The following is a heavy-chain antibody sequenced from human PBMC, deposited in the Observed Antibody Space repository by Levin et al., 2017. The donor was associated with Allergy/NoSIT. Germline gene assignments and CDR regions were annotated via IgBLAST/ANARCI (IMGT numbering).Heavy chain of an antibody. V-gene: IGHV3-23*01. J-gene: IGHJ4*02. CDR1: GFTFSSYA. CDR3: AKVHCRRGDCYDGARRLFED. D-gene: IGHD2-21*02. Sequence: QPGGSLRLSCAASGFTFSSYAMNWVRQAPGKGLEWVSAISGSGTNTYYADSVKGRFTISRDNSQNTLHLQMNTLRAEDTAVYYCAKVHCRRGDCYDGARRLFEDWGQGTLVTVSS. CDR2: ISGSGTNT.